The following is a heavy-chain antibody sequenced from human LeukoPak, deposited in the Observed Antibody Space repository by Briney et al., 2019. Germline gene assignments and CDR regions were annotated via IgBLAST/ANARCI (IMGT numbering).Heavy chain of an antibody. CDR1: GFTVTTKT. D-gene: IGHD3-22*01. J-gene: IGHJ1*01. CDR2: FYSPGST. Sequence: GGSLRLSCAASGFTVTTKTMAWVRQAPGRGLEWVSVFYSPGSTYYADSVHGRFTISRGTSLNTLFLQMNSLRVEDTAVYYCASARESCIGSTCYEYFHHWGQGTPLRVSS. CDR3: ASARESCIGSTCYEYFHH. V-gene: IGHV3-53*01.